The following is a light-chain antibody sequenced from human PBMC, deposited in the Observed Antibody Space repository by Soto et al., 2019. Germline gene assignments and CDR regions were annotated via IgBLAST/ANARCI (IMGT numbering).Light chain of an antibody. CDR3: QQRTNWPLT. CDR1: QSVSSY. CDR2: DSS. J-gene: IGKJ4*01. V-gene: IGKV3-11*01. Sequence: EIVLTQSPATLSLSPGERATLSCRASQSVSSYLAWYQQKPGQAPILLNYDSSNTATGIPARFNGSGFGTDFTLIISSLEPEDFAVYYCQQRTNWPLTFGGGTKVEIK.